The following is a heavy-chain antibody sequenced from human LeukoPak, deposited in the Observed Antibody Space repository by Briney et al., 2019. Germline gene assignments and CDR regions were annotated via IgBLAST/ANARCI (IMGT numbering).Heavy chain of an antibody. V-gene: IGHV3-74*01. CDR2: IKSDGSNS. J-gene: IGHJ4*02. D-gene: IGHD3-10*01. Sequence: GGSLRLSCAAPGFTFSTYWMHWVRQAPGTGLVWVSRIKSDGSNSNYADCVKGRFTISRDNAKNTLYLQMNSLRAEDTAVYHCVRVGGRSSIGGDCWGQGTLVTVSS. CDR3: VRVGGRSSIGGDC. CDR1: GFTFSTYW.